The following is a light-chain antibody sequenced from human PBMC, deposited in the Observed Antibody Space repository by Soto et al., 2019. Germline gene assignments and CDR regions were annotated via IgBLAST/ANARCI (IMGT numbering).Light chain of an antibody. CDR3: SSYMTSSTLFYV. Sequence: QSALTQPASVSGSPGQSITISCTGTSSDVGGYNFVSWYQRHPGKAPKLMIYEVSNRPSGVSSRFSGSKSGNTASLTISGLQAEDEADYYCSSYMTSSTLFYVFGTGTKVPS. CDR2: EVS. J-gene: IGLJ1*01. V-gene: IGLV2-14*01. CDR1: SSDVGGYNF.